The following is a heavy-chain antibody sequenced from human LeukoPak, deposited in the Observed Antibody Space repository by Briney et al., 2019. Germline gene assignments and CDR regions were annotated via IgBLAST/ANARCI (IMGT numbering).Heavy chain of an antibody. V-gene: IGHV3-7*04. J-gene: IGHJ4*02. CDR1: GFTFSRYW. CDR2: IKEDGTVK. CDR3: ARDRRCSSTSCYYFDY. D-gene: IGHD2-2*01. Sequence: PGGSLRLSCAASGFTFSRYWMSWVRQVPGKGLEWVANIKEDGTVKYYVESVKGRFTISRDNAKDSLYLQMNSLRAEDTAVYYCARDRRCSSTSCYYFDYWGQGTLVTVSS.